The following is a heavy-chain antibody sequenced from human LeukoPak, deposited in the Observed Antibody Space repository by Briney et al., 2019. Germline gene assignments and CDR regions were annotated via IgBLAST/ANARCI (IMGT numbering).Heavy chain of an antibody. Sequence: AGSLRLSCAASGFTFSSYWMSWVRQAPGKGLEWVANIKQDGSEKYYVDSVKGRFTISRHDAKNALYLQMHSLRGEYTGVYYCARESIGYYDSSGYSDYWGQGTLVTVSS. V-gene: IGHV3-7*01. CDR1: GFTFSSYW. CDR3: ARESIGYYDSSGYSDY. J-gene: IGHJ4*02. CDR2: IKQDGSEK. D-gene: IGHD3-22*01.